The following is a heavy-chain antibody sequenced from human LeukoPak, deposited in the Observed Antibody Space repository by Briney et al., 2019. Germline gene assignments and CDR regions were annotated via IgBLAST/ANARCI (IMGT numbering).Heavy chain of an antibody. CDR3: ARGLYCSGGSCYLYYFDY. V-gene: IGHV1-8*03. J-gene: IGHJ4*02. CDR2: MNPNSGNT. D-gene: IGHD2-15*01. Sequence: ASVKVSCKASGYTFTSYDINWVRQATGQGLEWMGWMNPNSGNTGYAQKFQGRVTITRNTSISTAYMELSSLRSEDTAVYYCARGLYCSGGSCYLYYFDYWGQGTLVTVSP. CDR1: GYTFTSYD.